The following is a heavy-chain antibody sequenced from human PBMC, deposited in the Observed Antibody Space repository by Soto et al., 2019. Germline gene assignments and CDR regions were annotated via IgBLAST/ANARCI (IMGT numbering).Heavy chain of an antibody. CDR3: ARGPFGYYYGMDV. J-gene: IGHJ6*02. CDR2: INHSGST. V-gene: IGHV4-34*01. Sequence: SETLSLTCAVYGGSFSAYYWSWIRQPPGKGLEWIGEINHSGSTNYNPSLKSRVTISVDTSKNQFSLKLSSVTAADTAVYYCARGPFGYYYGMDVWGQGTTVTVSS. D-gene: IGHD3-16*01. CDR1: GGSFSAYY.